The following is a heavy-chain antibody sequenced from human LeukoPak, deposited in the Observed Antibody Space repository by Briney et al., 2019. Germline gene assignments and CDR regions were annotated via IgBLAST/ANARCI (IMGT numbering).Heavy chain of an antibody. Sequence: PSETLSLTCTVSGGSVSSGSYYWSWIRQPPGKGLEWIGYIYYSGSTNYDPFLKSRVTISVDTSKNHFSLKLSSVTAADTAVYYCARGSGPRGYYFDYWGQGTLVTVSS. V-gene: IGHV4-61*03. D-gene: IGHD2-15*01. CDR1: GGSVSSGSYY. CDR2: IYYSGST. CDR3: ARGSGPRGYYFDY. J-gene: IGHJ4*02.